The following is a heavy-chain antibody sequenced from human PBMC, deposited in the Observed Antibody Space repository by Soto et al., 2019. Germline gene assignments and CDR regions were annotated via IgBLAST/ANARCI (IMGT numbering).Heavy chain of an antibody. V-gene: IGHV4-34*01. CDR2: INHSGST. Sequence: PSETLSLTCAVYGGSFSGYYWSWIRQPPGKGLEWIGEINHSGSTNYNPSLKSRVTISVDTSKNQFSLKLSSVTAADTAVYYCARGKRPSWYYYYGMDVWGQGTTVTVS. CDR1: GGSFSGYY. CDR3: ARGKRPSWYYYYGMDV. D-gene: IGHD1-1*01. J-gene: IGHJ6*02.